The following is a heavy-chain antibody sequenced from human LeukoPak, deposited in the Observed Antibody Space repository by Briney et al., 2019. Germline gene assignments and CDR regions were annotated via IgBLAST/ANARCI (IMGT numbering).Heavy chain of an antibody. CDR3: ARDERTMGVVDY. V-gene: IGHV4-4*07. Sequence: PSETLSLTCTVSGGSISSYYWSWIRRPAGKGRKWIGRIYIRGSTNYNPSLKSRVTMSLDTSKNQFSLKLRYVTAADTAVYYCARDERTMGVVDYWGQGILVTVSS. CDR1: GGSISSYY. D-gene: IGHD3-10*01. CDR2: IYIRGST. J-gene: IGHJ4*02.